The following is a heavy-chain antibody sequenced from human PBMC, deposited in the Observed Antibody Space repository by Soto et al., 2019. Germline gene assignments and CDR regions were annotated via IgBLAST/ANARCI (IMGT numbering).Heavy chain of an antibody. D-gene: IGHD3-16*02. CDR3: ARQAKTGDDYVWGSYRHSQPH. Sequence: PSETLSLTCTVSGGSISSSSYYWGWIRQPPGKGLEWIGSIYYSGSTYYNPSLKSRVTISVDTSKNQFSLKLSSVTAADTAVYYCARQAKTGDDYVWGSYRHSQPHWGQGTLVTVSS. CDR2: IYYSGST. V-gene: IGHV4-39*01. CDR1: GGSISSSSYY. J-gene: IGHJ4*02.